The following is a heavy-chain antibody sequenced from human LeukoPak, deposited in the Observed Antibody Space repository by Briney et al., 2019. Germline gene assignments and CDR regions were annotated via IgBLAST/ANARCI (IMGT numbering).Heavy chain of an antibody. CDR1: GVSISSSY. J-gene: IGHJ6*04. Sequence: KTSETLSLTCAVSGVSISSSYWSWIRQPPGKGLEWIGYIYYSGNTNYNPSLTSRVAMSIDTSKNQFSLKLTSVTAADTALYYCARDGSGSSADVWGKGTTVTVSS. CDR3: ARDGSGSSADV. D-gene: IGHD6-6*01. CDR2: IYYSGNT. V-gene: IGHV4-59*01.